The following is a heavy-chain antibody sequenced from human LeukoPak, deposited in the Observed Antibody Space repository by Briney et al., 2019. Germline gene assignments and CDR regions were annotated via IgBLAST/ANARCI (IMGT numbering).Heavy chain of an antibody. CDR3: ASTRNWGRAYYFDY. CDR2: IYTSGST. D-gene: IGHD7-27*01. CDR1: GGSISSYY. J-gene: IGHJ4*02. Sequence: PSETLSLTCTVSGGSISSYYWSWIRQPAGKGLEWIGRIYTSGSTNYNPSLKSRVTMSVDTSKNQFSLKLSSVTAADTAVYYCASTRNWGRAYYFDYWGQGTLVTVSS. V-gene: IGHV4-4*07.